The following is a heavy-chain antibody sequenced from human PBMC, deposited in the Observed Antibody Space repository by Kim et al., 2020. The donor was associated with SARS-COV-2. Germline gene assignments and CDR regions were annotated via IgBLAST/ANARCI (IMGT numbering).Heavy chain of an antibody. CDR1: GFTFSSYG. CDR2: ISYDGSNK. V-gene: IGHV3-30*18. Sequence: GGSLRLSCAASGFTFSSYGMHWVRQAPGKGLEWVAVISYDGSNKYYADSVKGRFTISRDNSKNTLYLQMNSLRAEDTAVYYCANQYYDFWSTQYYYYYGMDVWGQGTTVTVSS. J-gene: IGHJ6*02. CDR3: ANQYYDFWSTQYYYYYGMDV. D-gene: IGHD3-3*01.